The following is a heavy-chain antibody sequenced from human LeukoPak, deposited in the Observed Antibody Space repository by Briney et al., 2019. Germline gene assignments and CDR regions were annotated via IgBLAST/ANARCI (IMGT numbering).Heavy chain of an antibody. Sequence: GASVKVSCKASGYTFTGYYMHWVRQAPGQGLEWMGWINPNSGGTNYARKFQGRVTMTRDTSISTAYMELSRLRSDDTAVYYCARYYYDSSGYYSVLFDYWGQGTLVTVSS. V-gene: IGHV1-2*02. J-gene: IGHJ4*02. CDR1: GYTFTGYY. CDR2: INPNSGGT. D-gene: IGHD3-22*01. CDR3: ARYYYDSSGYYSVLFDY.